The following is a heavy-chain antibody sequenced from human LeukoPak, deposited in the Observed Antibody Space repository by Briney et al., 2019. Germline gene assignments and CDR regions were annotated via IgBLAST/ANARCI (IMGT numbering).Heavy chain of an antibody. Sequence: GESLRISCKGSGYSFTSYWISWVRQMPGKGLEWMGRIDPSDSYTNYSPSFQGDVTISADKSISTAYLQWSSLKASDTAMYYCASGTVDTAMADYWGQGTLVTVSS. D-gene: IGHD5-18*01. CDR2: IDPSDSYT. CDR1: GYSFTSYW. CDR3: ASGTVDTAMADY. J-gene: IGHJ4*02. V-gene: IGHV5-10-1*01.